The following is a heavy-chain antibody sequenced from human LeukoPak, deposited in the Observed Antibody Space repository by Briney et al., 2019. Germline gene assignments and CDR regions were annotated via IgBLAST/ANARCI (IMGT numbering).Heavy chain of an antibody. CDR2: IYHSGST. J-gene: IGHJ5*02. V-gene: IGHV4-38-2*01. D-gene: IGHD2-2*01. CDR3: ARGSYCSSTSCRTGDWFDP. Sequence: PSETLSLTCAVSGYSISSDNYWVWIRQPPGQGLEWTGGIYHSGSTYYNPSLKSRVTISVDTSKNQFSLKLSSVTAADTAVYYCARGSYCSSTSCRTGDWFDPWGQGTLVTVSS. CDR1: GYSISSDNY.